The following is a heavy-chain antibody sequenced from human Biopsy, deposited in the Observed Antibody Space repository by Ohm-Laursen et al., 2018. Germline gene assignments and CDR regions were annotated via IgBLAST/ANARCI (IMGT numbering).Heavy chain of an antibody. J-gene: IGHJ6*02. CDR3: ARDKITYCTSTSCDYFGMDV. V-gene: IGHV4-59*01. CDR2: INYRGNT. D-gene: IGHD2-2*01. CDR1: GASIEDYY. Sequence: TLSLTCTVSGASIEDYYWTWIRQAPGKTLEWIASINYRGNTNYNPSLKSRVTMSAHTSMNQFSLKLTSVTAADTAVYYCARDKITYCTSTSCDYFGMDVWGQGTTVTVSS.